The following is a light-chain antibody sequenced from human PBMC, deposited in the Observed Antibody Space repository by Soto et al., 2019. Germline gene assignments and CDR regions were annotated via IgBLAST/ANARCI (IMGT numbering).Light chain of an antibody. CDR2: GAS. CDR3: HQYAASPLT. CDR1: QSVGRNF. V-gene: IGKV3-20*01. Sequence: IVLTQSPGTLSLSPGESTTLSCRASQSVGRNFLAWYQQKPGLAPRLLIHGASYRATGVPDRFSGSGSETDFTLTISRLEPEDFAVYYCHQYAASPLTFGVGTKVEIK. J-gene: IGKJ4*01.